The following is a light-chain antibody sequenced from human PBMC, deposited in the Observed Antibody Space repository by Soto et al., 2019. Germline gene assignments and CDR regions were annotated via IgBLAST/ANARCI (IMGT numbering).Light chain of an antibody. V-gene: IGLV2-14*01. CDR3: SSYTTSNILV. J-gene: IGLJ2*01. Sequence: QSALTQPASVSGSPGQSITISCTGTNGDVGGYNYVSWYQQYPGEAPKLMISEVTNRPSGVSDRFSGSKSGNTASLTISGLQAEDEADYYCSSYTTSNILVFGGGTQLTVL. CDR1: NGDVGGYNY. CDR2: EVT.